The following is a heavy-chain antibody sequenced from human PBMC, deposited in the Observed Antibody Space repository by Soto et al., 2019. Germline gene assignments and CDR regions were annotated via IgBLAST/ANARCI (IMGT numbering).Heavy chain of an antibody. CDR2: ISSTTNYI. Sequence: GGSLRLSCAASGLTFTRYSMNWVRQAPGKGLEWVSSISSTTNYIYYGDSMKGRFTISRGNAKNSLYLEMNSLRAEDTAVYYCARESEDLTSNFDYWRQRTLVTVSS. V-gene: IGHV3-21*06. J-gene: IGHJ4*02. CDR1: GLTFTRYS. CDR3: ARESEDLTSNFDY.